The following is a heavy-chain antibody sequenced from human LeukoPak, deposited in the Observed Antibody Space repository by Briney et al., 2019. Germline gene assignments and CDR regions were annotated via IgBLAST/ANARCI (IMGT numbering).Heavy chain of an antibody. CDR1: GFTFSSYV. J-gene: IGHJ5*02. D-gene: IGHD1-26*01. CDR2: ISYDGSNE. V-gene: IGHV3-30*04. Sequence: AGGSLRLSCAASGFTFSSYVMHWVRQAPGKGLEWVAIISYDGSNEYYADSVKGRFTFSRDNAKNSLSLQMNSLRAEDAAVYYCARDGEVGVGRWFDPWGQGTLVTVSS. CDR3: ARDGEVGVGRWFDP.